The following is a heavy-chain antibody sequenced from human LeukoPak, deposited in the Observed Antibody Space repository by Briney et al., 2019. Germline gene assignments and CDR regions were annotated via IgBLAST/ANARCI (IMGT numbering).Heavy chain of an antibody. D-gene: IGHD3-22*01. CDR1: GFAFSSYA. V-gene: IGHV3-23*01. J-gene: IGHJ4*02. CDR2: ISGSGGST. CDR3: AKSSGVRYYDSSGYFDY. Sequence: GGSLRLSCAASGFAFSSYAMSWVRQAPGKGLQWVSAISGSGGSTYYADSVKGRFTISRDNSKNTLYLQMNSLRAEDTAVYCCAKSSGVRYYDSSGYFDYWGQGTLVTVSS.